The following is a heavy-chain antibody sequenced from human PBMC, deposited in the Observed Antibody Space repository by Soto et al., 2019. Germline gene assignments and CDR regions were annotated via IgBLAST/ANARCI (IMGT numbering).Heavy chain of an antibody. D-gene: IGHD3-10*01. Sequence: SETLSLTCSVSGGSMIGYYWTWIRQAPGKGLEWIGYVYYSGSANYNPSLKSRVTISVDTSKNQFSLNLRSVTAADTAVYFCARVYGSPAYYFDYWGRGTLVTVSS. V-gene: IGHV4-59*01. CDR2: VYYSGSA. CDR3: ARVYGSPAYYFDY. J-gene: IGHJ4*02. CDR1: GGSMIGYY.